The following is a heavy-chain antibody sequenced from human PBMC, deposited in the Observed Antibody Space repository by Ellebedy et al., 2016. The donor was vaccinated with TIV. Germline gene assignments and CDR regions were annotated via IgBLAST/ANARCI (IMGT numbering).Heavy chain of an antibody. V-gene: IGHV3-30*03. CDR2: IAYDGSNK. CDR1: GFTFSAYG. D-gene: IGHD3-16*01. Sequence: GESLKISXAASGFTFSAYGMHWVRQAPGKGLEWVAVIAYDGSNKYYADSVKGRFTLSRDNSKKMLYLQMRSLRAEDTAVYYCARDLGGALDSWGQGTLVTVSS. J-gene: IGHJ4*02. CDR3: ARDLGGALDS.